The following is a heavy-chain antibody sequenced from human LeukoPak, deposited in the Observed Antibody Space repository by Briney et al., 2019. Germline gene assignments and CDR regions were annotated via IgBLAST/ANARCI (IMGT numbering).Heavy chain of an antibody. CDR3: ARGGRDYYDSSGYYYN. Sequence: GRSLRLSCAASGFTFSSYGMHWVRQAPGKGLEWVAVIWYDGSNKYYADSVKGRFTISRDNSKNTLYLQMNSLRAEDTAVYYCARGGRDYYDSSGYYYNWGQGTLSPSPQ. D-gene: IGHD3-22*01. CDR1: GFTFSSYG. V-gene: IGHV3-33*01. J-gene: IGHJ4*02. CDR2: IWYDGSNK.